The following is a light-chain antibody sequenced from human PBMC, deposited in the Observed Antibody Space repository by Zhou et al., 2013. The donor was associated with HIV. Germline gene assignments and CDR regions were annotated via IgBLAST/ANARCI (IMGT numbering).Light chain of an antibody. J-gene: IGKJ4*01. CDR2: KAS. V-gene: IGKV1-5*03. Sequence: DIQMTQSPSTLSASVGDRVTITCRASQPIGSWLAWYQQKPGKAPKLLIYKASSLEFGVPSRFSGSGSGTEFTLTISSLQPDDFAAYYCQQYNGYSLTFGGGTKVEIK. CDR1: QPIGSW. CDR3: QQYNGYSLT.